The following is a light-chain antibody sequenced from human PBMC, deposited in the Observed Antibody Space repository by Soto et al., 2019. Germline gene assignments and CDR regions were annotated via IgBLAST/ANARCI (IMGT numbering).Light chain of an antibody. Sequence: DIQLTQSPSSLSASVGDRVTITCRASQTITTLLHWYQQTPGKAPDLLIYAASRLQSGVPSRFSGSGSGTDFTLTISSLQPEDFGTYYCQQTSSTPPPFGQGTRLQIK. CDR2: AAS. J-gene: IGKJ2*01. CDR3: QQTSSTPPP. V-gene: IGKV1-39*01. CDR1: QTITTL.